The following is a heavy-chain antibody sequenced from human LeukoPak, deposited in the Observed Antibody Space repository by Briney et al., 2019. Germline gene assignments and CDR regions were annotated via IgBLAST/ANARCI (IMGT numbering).Heavy chain of an antibody. J-gene: IGHJ6*03. D-gene: IGHD2-2*01. V-gene: IGHV1-8*01. CDR1: GYTFTSYD. CDR2: MNPNSGNT. Sequence: ASVKVSCKASGYTFTSYDINWVRQATGQGLEWMGWMNPNSGNTGYAQKFQGRVTMTRNTSISTAYMELSSLRSEDTAVYYCARGDCSSTSCYLMNYYYYYMDVWGKGTTVTISS. CDR3: ARGDCSSTSCYLMNYYYYYMDV.